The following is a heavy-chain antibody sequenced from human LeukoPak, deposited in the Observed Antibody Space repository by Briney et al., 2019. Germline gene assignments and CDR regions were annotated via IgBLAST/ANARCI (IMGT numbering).Heavy chain of an antibody. CDR2: INPNNEGT. D-gene: IGHD6-13*01. CDR1: GYTFTVYF. V-gene: IGHV1-2*02. CDR3: ARGVATPGAKFFDY. Sequence: GASVKVSCKASGYTFTVYFIHWLRQAPGQGLEWMGWINPNNEGTSYAQKFQGGVTMTRDTSISTVYMEPTSLTSDDTAVYYCARGVATPGAKFFDYWGQGTLVTVSS. J-gene: IGHJ4*02.